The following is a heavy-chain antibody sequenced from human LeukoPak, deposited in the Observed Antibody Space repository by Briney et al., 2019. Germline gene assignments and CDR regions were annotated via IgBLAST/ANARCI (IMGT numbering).Heavy chain of an antibody. V-gene: IGHV4-59*08. Sequence: PSETLSLTCTVSGGSISSHYWSWIRQPPGKGLEWIGYIYYSGSTNYNPSLKSRVTISVDTSKNQFSLKLSSVTAVDTAVYYCARQVFWSGYSFDYWGQGTLVTVSS. J-gene: IGHJ4*02. CDR2: IYYSGST. CDR3: ARQVFWSGYSFDY. CDR1: GGSISSHY. D-gene: IGHD3-3*01.